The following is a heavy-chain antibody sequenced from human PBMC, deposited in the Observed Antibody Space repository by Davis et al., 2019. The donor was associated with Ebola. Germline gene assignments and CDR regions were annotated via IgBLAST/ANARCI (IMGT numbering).Heavy chain of an antibody. D-gene: IGHD3-22*01. CDR2: IKSKTDGGTT. Sequence: GGSLRLSCAASGFTFSGSAMHWVRQASGKGLEWVGRIKSKTDGGTTDYAAPVKGRFTISRDDSKNTLYLQMNSLKTEDTAVYYCTTFPMTMIVVVLDYWGQVTLVTDSS. CDR3: TTFPMTMIVVVLDY. J-gene: IGHJ4*02. CDR1: GFTFSGSA. V-gene: IGHV3-15*07.